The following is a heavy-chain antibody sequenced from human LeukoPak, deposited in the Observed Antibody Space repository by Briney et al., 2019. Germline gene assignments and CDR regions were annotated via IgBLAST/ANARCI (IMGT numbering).Heavy chain of an antibody. CDR2: ISSNGVTT. CDR3: ARGGTMVRFNSLDY. CDR1: GLTFNYYA. D-gene: IGHD3-10*01. Sequence: GGSLRLSCAASGLTFNYYAMHWVRQAPGKGLEYVSGISSNGVTTDYANSVKGRFTISRDNSKSTLYLQMGSLRPEDVAVYYCARGGTMVRFNSLDYWGQGTLVTVSS. J-gene: IGHJ4*02. V-gene: IGHV3-64*01.